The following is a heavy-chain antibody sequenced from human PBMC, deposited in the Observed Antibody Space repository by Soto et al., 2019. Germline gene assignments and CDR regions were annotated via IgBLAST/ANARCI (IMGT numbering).Heavy chain of an antibody. CDR3: ARVGLWQQLVLDNYYYYYMDV. D-gene: IGHD6-13*01. CDR2: IYYSGST. V-gene: IGHV4-59*01. CDR1: GGSISSYY. J-gene: IGHJ6*03. Sequence: QVQLQESGPGLVKPSETLSLTCTVSGGSISSYYWSWIRQPPGKGLEWIGYIYYSGSTNYNPSLKSRVTISVDTSKNQFSLKLSSVTAADTAVYYCARVGLWQQLVLDNYYYYYMDVWGKGTTVTVSS.